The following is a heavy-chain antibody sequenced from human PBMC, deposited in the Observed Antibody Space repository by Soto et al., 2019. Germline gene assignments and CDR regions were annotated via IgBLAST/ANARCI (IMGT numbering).Heavy chain of an antibody. V-gene: IGHV3-74*01. CDR3: ETEWLQAFDP. Sequence: PGGSLRLSCVASGFTFSSYWMHWVRQAPGKGLVWVSRINRDGSSTIYADSVKGRFTISRDNAKNTLYLQMNSLRAEDTAVYYCETEWLQAFDPWGQGTLVTVSS. CDR2: INRDGSST. D-gene: IGHD5-12*01. CDR1: GFTFSSYW. J-gene: IGHJ5*02.